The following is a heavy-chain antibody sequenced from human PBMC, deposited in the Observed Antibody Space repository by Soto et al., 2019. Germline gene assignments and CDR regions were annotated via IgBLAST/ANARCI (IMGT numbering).Heavy chain of an antibody. Sequence: QLQLQESGSGLVKPSQTLSLTCAVSGGSISSGGYSWSWIRQPPGKGLEWIGYIYHSGSTCYNPSPKSRVTISVDRSKNQFSLKLSSVSAADTGVYYYAGSGYYHNSGMDVWGQGTTVTVSS. CDR3: AGSGYYHNSGMDV. J-gene: IGHJ6*02. D-gene: IGHD3-22*01. V-gene: IGHV4-30-2*01. CDR2: IYHSGST. CDR1: GGSISSGGYS.